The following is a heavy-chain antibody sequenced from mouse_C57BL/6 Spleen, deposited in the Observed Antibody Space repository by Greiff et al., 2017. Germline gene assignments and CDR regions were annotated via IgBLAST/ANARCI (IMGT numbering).Heavy chain of an antibody. V-gene: IGHV3-6*01. D-gene: IGHD2-4*01. CDR1: GYSITSGYY. CDR3: ARDGDYGGFAY. Sequence: EVQRVESGPGLVKPSQSLSLTCSVTGYSITSGYYWNWIRQFPGNKLEWMGYISYDGSNNYNPSLKNRISITRDTSKNQCFLKLNSVTTEDTATYYCARDGDYGGFAYWGQGTLVTVSA. CDR2: ISYDGSN. J-gene: IGHJ3*01.